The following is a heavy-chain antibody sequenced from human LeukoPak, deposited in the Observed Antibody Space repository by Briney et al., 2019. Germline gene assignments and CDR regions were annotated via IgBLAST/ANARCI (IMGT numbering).Heavy chain of an antibody. CDR2: IYYSGST. J-gene: IGHJ5*02. Sequence: SETLSLTCTVSGGSVSSGSYYWSWIRQPPGKGLEWIGYIYYSGSTNYNPSLKSRVTISVDTPKNQFSLKLSSVTAADTAVYYCARAAFDFWSGYSTNWFDPWGQGTLVTVSS. CDR3: ARAAFDFWSGYSTNWFDP. V-gene: IGHV4-61*01. D-gene: IGHD3-3*01. CDR1: GGSVSSGSYY.